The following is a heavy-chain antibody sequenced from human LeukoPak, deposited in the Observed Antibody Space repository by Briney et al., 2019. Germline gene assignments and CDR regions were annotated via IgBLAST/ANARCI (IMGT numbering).Heavy chain of an antibody. D-gene: IGHD3-10*01. Sequence: GGSLRLSCAASGFTFSNYNMHWVRQAPGKGLEWVSAISSGSTYVYYADSVKGRFTISRDNAKMSLYLQMNSLRAEDTAAYHCAREEWFGEYGFDYWGQGTLVTVSS. CDR2: ISSGSTYV. CDR1: GFTFSNYN. V-gene: IGHV3-21*01. J-gene: IGHJ4*02. CDR3: AREEWFGEYGFDY.